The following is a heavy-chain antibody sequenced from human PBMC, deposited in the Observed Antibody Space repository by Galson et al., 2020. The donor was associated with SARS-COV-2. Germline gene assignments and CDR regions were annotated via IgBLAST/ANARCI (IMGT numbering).Heavy chain of an antibody. CDR3: AKDSQRAEEWELLPRGAFDI. CDR1: GFTFSSYA. J-gene: IGHJ3*02. CDR2: ISGSGGST. Sequence: GGSLRLSCAASGFTFSSYAMSWVRQAPGKGLEWVSAISGSGGSTYYADSVKGRFTISRDNSKNTLYLQMNSLRAEDTAVYYCAKDSQRAEEWELLPRGAFDIWGQGTMVTVSS. D-gene: IGHD1-26*01. V-gene: IGHV3-23*01.